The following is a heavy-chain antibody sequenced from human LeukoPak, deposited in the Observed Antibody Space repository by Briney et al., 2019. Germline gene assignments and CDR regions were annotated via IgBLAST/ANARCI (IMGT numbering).Heavy chain of an antibody. V-gene: IGHV3-33*06. CDR1: GLTFSSYG. CDR2: AWIDGSNK. Sequence: PGGSLRLSCAASGLTFSSYGMHWVRQAPGKGLELVATAWIDGSNKYYADSVKGRFTISRDNSKNTLYLQMDSLRAEDTAVYYCAKDQSGFNPYYFDYWGQGTLVTVSS. D-gene: IGHD5-24*01. CDR3: AKDQSGFNPYYFDY. J-gene: IGHJ4*02.